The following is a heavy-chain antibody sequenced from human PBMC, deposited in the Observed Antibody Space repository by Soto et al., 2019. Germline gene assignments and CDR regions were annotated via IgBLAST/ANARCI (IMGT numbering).Heavy chain of an antibody. CDR2: INPNSGGT. CDR3: AIWGEAIVGATLQDAFDI. CDR1: GYTFTGYY. J-gene: IGHJ3*02. Sequence: ASVKVSCKASGYTFTGYYMHWVRQAPGQGLEWMGWINPNSGGTNYAQKFQGWVTMTRDTSISTAYMELSRLRSDDTAVYYCAIWGEAIVGATLQDAFDIWGQGTMVTVSS. D-gene: IGHD1-26*01. V-gene: IGHV1-2*04.